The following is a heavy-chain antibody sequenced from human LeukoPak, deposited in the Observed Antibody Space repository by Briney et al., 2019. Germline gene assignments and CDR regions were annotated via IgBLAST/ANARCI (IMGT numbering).Heavy chain of an antibody. D-gene: IGHD2-2*01. Sequence: ASVKVSCKASGYTFTGYYMHWVRQAPGQGLEGMGWINPNSGGTNYAQEFQGRVTMTRDTSISTAYVELSRLRSDDTAVYYCARAVTEINDIVVVPAPGASYYFDYWGQGTLVTVSS. V-gene: IGHV1-2*02. CDR1: GYTFTGYY. CDR2: INPNSGGT. CDR3: ARAVTEINDIVVVPAPGASYYFDY. J-gene: IGHJ4*02.